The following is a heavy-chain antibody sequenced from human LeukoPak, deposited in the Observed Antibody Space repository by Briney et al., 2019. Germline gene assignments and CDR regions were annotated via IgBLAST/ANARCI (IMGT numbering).Heavy chain of an antibody. CDR2: IYYSGST. CDR3: ARHRIRKRDYYFDY. D-gene: IGHD2/OR15-2a*01. CDR1: GASISSYY. V-gene: IGHV4-59*08. Sequence: SETLSLTCTVSGASISSYYWSWIRQPPGKGLEWIGYIYYSGSTNYNPSLKSRVTISVDTSKNQFSLKLSSVTAADTAVYYCARHRIRKRDYYFDYWGQGTLVTVSS. J-gene: IGHJ4*02.